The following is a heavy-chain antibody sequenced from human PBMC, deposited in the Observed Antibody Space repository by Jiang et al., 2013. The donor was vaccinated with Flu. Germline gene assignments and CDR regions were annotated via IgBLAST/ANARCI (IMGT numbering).Heavy chain of an antibody. CDR1: GYTFTSYA. CDR2: INAGNGNT. CDR3: ARTDSITIFGVVIRGTPPFDY. J-gene: IGHJ4*02. D-gene: IGHD3-3*01. Sequence: KVSCKASGYTFTSYAMHWVRQAPGQRLEWMGWINAGNGNTKYSQKFQGRVTITRDTSASTAYMELSSLRSEDTAVYYCARTDSITIFGVVIRGTPPFDYWGQGTLVTVSS. V-gene: IGHV1-3*01.